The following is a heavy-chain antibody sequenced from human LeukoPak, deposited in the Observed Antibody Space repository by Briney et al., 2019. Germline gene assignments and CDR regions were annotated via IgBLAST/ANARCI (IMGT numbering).Heavy chain of an antibody. CDR2: ISSSSSYI. J-gene: IGHJ4*02. CDR1: GFTFSDYY. Sequence: PGGSLRLSCAASGFTFSDYYMSWIRQAPGKGLEWVSSISSSSSYIYYADSVKGRFTISRDNAKNSLYLQMNSLRAEDTAVYYCARDNWNSIVYFDYWGQGTLVTVSS. D-gene: IGHD1-7*01. V-gene: IGHV3-11*06. CDR3: ARDNWNSIVYFDY.